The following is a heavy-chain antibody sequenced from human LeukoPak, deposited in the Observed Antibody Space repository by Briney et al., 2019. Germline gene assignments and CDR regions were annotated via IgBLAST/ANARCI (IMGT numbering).Heavy chain of an antibody. CDR3: ARDSLLRGYSYGHDGMDV. J-gene: IGHJ6*02. V-gene: IGHV3-74*01. CDR2: INSDGSST. D-gene: IGHD5-18*01. CDR1: GFTFSSYW. Sequence: PGGSLRLSCAASGFTFSSYWMHWVRQAPGKGLVWVSRINSDGSSTSYADSVKGRFTISRDNAKNTLYLQMNSLRAEDTAVYYCARDSLLRGYSYGHDGMDVWGQGTTVTVSS.